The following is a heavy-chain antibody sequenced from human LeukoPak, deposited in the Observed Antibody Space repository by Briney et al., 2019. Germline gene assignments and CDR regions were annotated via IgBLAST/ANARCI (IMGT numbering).Heavy chain of an antibody. J-gene: IGHJ4*02. CDR3: ARDGPTVTLDY. CDR1: GFTFSSYG. CDR2: IWYDGSNK. D-gene: IGHD4-17*01. V-gene: IGHV3-33*01. Sequence: PGGSLRLSCAASGFTFSSYGMHWVRQAPGKGLEWVAVIWYDGSNKYYADSVKGRFTISRDNSKNTLYLQMNSLRAEDTAVYYCARDGPTVTLDYWGQGTLVTVSS.